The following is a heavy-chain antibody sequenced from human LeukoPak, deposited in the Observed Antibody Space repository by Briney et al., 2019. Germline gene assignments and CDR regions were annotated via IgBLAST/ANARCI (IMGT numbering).Heavy chain of an antibody. J-gene: IGHJ5*02. CDR3: ARGGGYNWFDP. Sequence: SETLSLTCAVYGGSFSGYYWSWIRQPPGKGLEWIGEINHSGRNNYNPSLKSRVTMSVDTSKNQFSLKLSSVTAADTAVYYCARGGGYNWFDPWGQGTLVTVSS. V-gene: IGHV4-34*01. CDR1: GGSFSGYY. CDR2: INHSGRN.